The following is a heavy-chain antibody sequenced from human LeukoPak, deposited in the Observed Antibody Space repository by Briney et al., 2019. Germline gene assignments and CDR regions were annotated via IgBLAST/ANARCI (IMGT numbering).Heavy chain of an antibody. J-gene: IGHJ3*02. CDR1: GGSISSYY. Sequence: SETLSLTCTVSGGSISSYYWSWVRQPPGKGLEWIGYIYYSGSTNYNPSLKSRVTISVDTSKNQFSLKLSSVTAADTAVYYCARFAIDAFDIWGQGTMVTVSS. V-gene: IGHV4-59*01. CDR2: IYYSGST. CDR3: ARFAIDAFDI. D-gene: IGHD3-9*01.